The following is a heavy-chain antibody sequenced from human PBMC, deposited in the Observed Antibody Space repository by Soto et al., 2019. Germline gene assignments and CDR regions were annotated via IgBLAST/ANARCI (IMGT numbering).Heavy chain of an antibody. CDR1: RFSFNSFG. CDR2: ISGDGSST. V-gene: IGHV3-30*02. J-gene: IGHJ4*02. Sequence: GGSLRLSCAVARFSFNSFGIHWVRQAPGKGLEWVAFISGDGSSTYYADSVKGRFTISRDNSKNTLYLQMNSLRAEDTAVYYCAKDSFPWRLDYWGQGTLVTVSS. CDR3: AKDSFPWRLDY.